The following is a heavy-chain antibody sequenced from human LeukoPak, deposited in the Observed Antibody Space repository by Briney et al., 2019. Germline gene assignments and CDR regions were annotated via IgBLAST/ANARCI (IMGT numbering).Heavy chain of an antibody. D-gene: IGHD3-3*01. CDR2: IPYDGSNK. Sequence: GGSLRLSCAASGFTFSSYGMHWVRQAPGKGLEWVAVIPYDGSNKYYADSVKGRFTISRDNSKNTLYLQMNSLRAEDTAVYYCAKDFRYDFWSGYYTAHSLDYWGQGTLVTVSS. CDR1: GFTFSSYG. J-gene: IGHJ4*02. CDR3: AKDFRYDFWSGYYTAHSLDY. V-gene: IGHV3-30*18.